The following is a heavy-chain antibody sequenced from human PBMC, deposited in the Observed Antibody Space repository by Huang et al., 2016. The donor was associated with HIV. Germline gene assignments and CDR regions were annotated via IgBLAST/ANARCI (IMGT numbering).Heavy chain of an antibody. D-gene: IGHD3-22*01. Sequence: QVQLVQSGAEVKKPGSSVKVSCKASGGTFRSYAISWVRQAPGQGLEWLGGIIPILGTANYAQKFQGRVTITADESTSTAYMELSSLRSEDTAVYYCARARGYYDSSVSYYFDYWGQGTLVTVSS. J-gene: IGHJ4*02. CDR3: ARARGYYDSSVSYYFDY. CDR1: GGTFRSYA. CDR2: IIPILGTA. V-gene: IGHV1-69*13.